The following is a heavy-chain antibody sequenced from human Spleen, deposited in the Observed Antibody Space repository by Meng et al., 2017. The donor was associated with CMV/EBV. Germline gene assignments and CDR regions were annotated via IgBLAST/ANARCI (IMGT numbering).Heavy chain of an antibody. J-gene: IGHJ4*02. D-gene: IGHD5-24*01. CDR3: ATYNLAAFDY. Sequence: ASVKVSCKASGYTFSSHGISWVRLAPGQGLEWMGWISPYNDNIKYGQKFQGRITMTTDTSTNTAYMELKSLTSDDTAVFYCATYNLAAFDYWGQGTRVTVSS. V-gene: IGHV1-18*01. CDR1: GYTFSSHG. CDR2: ISPYNDNI.